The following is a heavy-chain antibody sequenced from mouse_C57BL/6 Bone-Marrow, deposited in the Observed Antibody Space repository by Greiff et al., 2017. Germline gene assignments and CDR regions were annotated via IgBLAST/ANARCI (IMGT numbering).Heavy chain of an antibody. D-gene: IGHD3-2*02. CDR2: ICWDDAK. V-gene: IGHV8-8*01. Sequence: QVTLKVSGPGILQPSQTLSLSCSFSGFSLSTFGMGVGWLRQPSGKGLEWLAHICWDDAKYYNPVLKSRPTISKDTSKNQEFLKIANVDTADTATYYCASQGSGYRFAYWGQGTLVTVSA. CDR1: GFSLSTFGMG. CDR3: ASQGSGYRFAY. J-gene: IGHJ3*01.